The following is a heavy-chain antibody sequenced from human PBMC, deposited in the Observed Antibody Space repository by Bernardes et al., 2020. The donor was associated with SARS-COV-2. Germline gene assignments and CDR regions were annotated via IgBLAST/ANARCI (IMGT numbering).Heavy chain of an antibody. Sequence: GRSLRLSFEASGFTFSNYWMHWVRPVPGKWLVLLSRISTFGSSTYYADSVKGRFTISRDNAKNTLYLQMNTLRAEDTAVYYCTRGWSSGYGLFDYWGQGTLVTVSS. D-gene: IGHD3-22*01. CDR2: ISTFGSST. V-gene: IGHV3-74*01. CDR3: TRGWSSGYGLFDY. J-gene: IGHJ4*02. CDR1: GFTFSNYW.